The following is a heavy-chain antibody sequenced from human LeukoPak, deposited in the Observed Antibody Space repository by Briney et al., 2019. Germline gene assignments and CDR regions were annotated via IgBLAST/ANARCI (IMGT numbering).Heavy chain of an antibody. CDR3: AKDLTTVTTNQFDY. J-gene: IGHJ4*02. Sequence: GGSLRLSCAASGFTFGDYYMTWIRQAPGKGLEWISNINQNSYTIYYADSVKGRFTISRDNARNSLFLDMNSLRVEDTALYYCAKDLTTVTTNQFDYWGQGTLVTVSS. CDR1: GFTFGDYY. CDR2: INQNSYTI. D-gene: IGHD4-17*01. V-gene: IGHV3-11*01.